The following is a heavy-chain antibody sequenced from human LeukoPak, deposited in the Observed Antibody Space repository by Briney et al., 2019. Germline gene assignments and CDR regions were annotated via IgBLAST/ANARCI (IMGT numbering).Heavy chain of an antibody. CDR2: ISISSSYL. Sequence: GGSPRLSCAASGFTFSSYSMIWVRQAPGKGLEWVSSISISSSYLYYADSVKGRFTISRDNAKNSLYLQMNSLRAEDTAVYYCARDKNWGSGAFDIWGQGTMVTVSS. CDR3: ARDKNWGSGAFDI. J-gene: IGHJ3*02. V-gene: IGHV3-21*01. D-gene: IGHD7-27*01. CDR1: GFTFSSYS.